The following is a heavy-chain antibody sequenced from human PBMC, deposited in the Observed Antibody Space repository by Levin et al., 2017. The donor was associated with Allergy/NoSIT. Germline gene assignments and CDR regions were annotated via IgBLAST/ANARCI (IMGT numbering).Heavy chain of an antibody. CDR3: ARDRPHNCYDRSGYSHASTCGS. J-gene: IGHJ5*02. V-gene: IGHV3-48*03. Sequence: GGSLRLSCAASGFTFSNYEINWVRQAPGKGLEWVSYISSSGRTIYYADSVRGRFTISRDNAKNSLYLQMNSLRAEDTAVYYCARDRPHNCYDRSGYSHASTCGSWGKGTLVTVS. D-gene: IGHD3-22*01. CDR2: ISSSGRTI. CDR1: GFTFSNYE.